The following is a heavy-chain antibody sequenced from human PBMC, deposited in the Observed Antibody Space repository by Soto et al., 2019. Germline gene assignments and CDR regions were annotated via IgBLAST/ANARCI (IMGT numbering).Heavy chain of an antibody. CDR2: IRHDGNR. Sequence: QVHLRESGPGLARPSDTLSLTCAVSGYTISGDKWWGWIRQPPGKGLEWIGYIRHDGNRHYSPTLQSRVTMSVDTSKNQFSLNLTSVTAVDTAAYYCARKIGGSHPFDDWGQGTRVTVSS. CDR3: ARKIGGSHPFDD. D-gene: IGHD2-15*01. CDR1: GYTISGDKW. J-gene: IGHJ4*02. V-gene: IGHV4-28*01.